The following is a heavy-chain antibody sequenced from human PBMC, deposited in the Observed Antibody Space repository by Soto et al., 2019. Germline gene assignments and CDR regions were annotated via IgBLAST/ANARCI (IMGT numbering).Heavy chain of an antibody. CDR2: ISSSSSYI. V-gene: IGHV3-21*01. J-gene: IGHJ4*02. CDR3: AGEDYSNPGLLDY. D-gene: IGHD4-4*01. CDR1: GFTFRSYS. Sequence: GGSLRLSCAASGFTFRSYSMNWVRQAPGKGLEWVSSISSSSSYIYYADSVKGRFTISRDNAKNSLYLQMNSLRAEDTAVYYCAGEDYSNPGLLDYWGQGTLVTVSS.